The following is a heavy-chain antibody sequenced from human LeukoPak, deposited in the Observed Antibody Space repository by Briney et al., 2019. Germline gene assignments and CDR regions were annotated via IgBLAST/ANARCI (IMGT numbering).Heavy chain of an antibody. D-gene: IGHD3-10*01. V-gene: IGHV3-7*01. Sequence: PGGSLRLSCAASGFTFSSYWMSWVRQAPGKGLEWVANIKQDGSEKYYVDSVKGRFTISRDNAKNSLYLQMNSLRAEDTAVYYCARDRVVLLWFGGTQYYFDYWGQGTLVTVSS. CDR3: ARDRVVLLWFGGTQYYFDY. J-gene: IGHJ4*02. CDR2: IKQDGSEK. CDR1: GFTFSSYW.